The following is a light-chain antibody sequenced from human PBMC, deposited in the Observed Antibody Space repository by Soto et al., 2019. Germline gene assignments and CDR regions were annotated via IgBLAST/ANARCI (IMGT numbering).Light chain of an antibody. Sequence: DIQLTQTPSTLSASVGDEVTITCRASQTISRWLAWYQQKPGRAPKLLIYNASTLESGVPSRFSGSGSETEFTLTIIRLQPDDFATYFCHSRAFGQWTRL. CDR2: NAS. CDR1: QTISRW. CDR3: HSRA. V-gene: IGKV1-5*01. J-gene: IGKJ5*01.